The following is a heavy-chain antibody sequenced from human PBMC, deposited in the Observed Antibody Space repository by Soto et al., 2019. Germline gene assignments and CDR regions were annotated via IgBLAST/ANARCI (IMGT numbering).Heavy chain of an antibody. J-gene: IGHJ5*02. CDR3: ARVWNWFDP. Sequence: SETLSLTCTVSGGSVSSGSYYWSWIRQPPGKGLEWIGYIYYSGSTNYNPSLKSRATISVDTSKNQFSLKLSSVTAADTAVYYCARVWNWFDPWGPGTMGTVSS. CDR2: IYYSGST. CDR1: GGSVSSGSYY. D-gene: IGHD3-10*01. V-gene: IGHV4-61*01.